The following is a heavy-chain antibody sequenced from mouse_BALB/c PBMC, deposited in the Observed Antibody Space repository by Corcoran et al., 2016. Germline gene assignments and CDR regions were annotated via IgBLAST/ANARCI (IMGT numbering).Heavy chain of an antibody. V-gene: IGHV12-3*02. J-gene: IGHJ1*01. CDR2: ITHSGEN. CDR1: GFPSTSGYY. D-gene: IGHD1-1*01. Sequence: QMQLQASGPVLVKPSQSLFLACSITGFPSTSGYYWIWMPQSPGKPVEWMGYITHSGENFYNHSLQSPISITRETSKNKFFLQLNSVTTDDTAMYYCAGYYYGYWYFDVWGAGTAVTVSS. CDR3: AGYYYGYWYFDV.